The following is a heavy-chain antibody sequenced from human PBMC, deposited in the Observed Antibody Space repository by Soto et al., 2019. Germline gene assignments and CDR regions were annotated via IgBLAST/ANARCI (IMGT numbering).Heavy chain of an antibody. V-gene: IGHV4-30-4*01. CDR2: IYYSGST. J-gene: IGHJ6*02. CDR3: ARANYGGPTYYYYGMDV. Sequence: PSETLSASSTVPGGARRSVNYYWRLILDTPGRGMEWIGYIYYSGSTYYNPSLKSRVTISVDTSKNQFSLKLSSVTAADTAVYYCARANYGGPTYYYYGMDVWGQGPTVTVSS. CDR1: GGARRSVNYY. D-gene: IGHD4-17*01.